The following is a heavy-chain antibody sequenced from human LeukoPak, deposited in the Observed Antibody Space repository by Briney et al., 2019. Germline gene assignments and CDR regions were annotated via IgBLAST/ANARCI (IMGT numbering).Heavy chain of an antibody. CDR1: GYTFTSYY. D-gene: IGHD6-13*01. CDR3: AREGYEQQLVLRYYYYYMDV. CDR2: INPNSGGT. J-gene: IGHJ6*03. V-gene: IGHV1-2*02. Sequence: ASVKVSCKASGYTFTSYYMHWVRQAPGQGLEWMGWINPNSGGTNYAQKFQGRVTMTRDTSISTAYMELSRLRSDDTAVYYCAREGYEQQLVLRYYYYYMDVWGKGTTVTVSS.